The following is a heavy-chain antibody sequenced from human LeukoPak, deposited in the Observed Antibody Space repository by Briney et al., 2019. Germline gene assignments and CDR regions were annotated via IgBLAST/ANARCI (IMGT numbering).Heavy chain of an antibody. D-gene: IGHD3-22*01. CDR1: GFTFSSYS. V-gene: IGHV3-21*01. CDR2: ISSSSSNI. J-gene: IGHJ4*02. CDR3: ARESPSYYDSSGL. Sequence: PGGSLRLSCAASGFTFSSYSMNWVRQAPGKGLEWVSSISSSSSNIYYADSVKGRFTISRDNAKNSLYLQMNSLRAEDTAVYYCARESPSYYDSSGLWGQGTLVTVSS.